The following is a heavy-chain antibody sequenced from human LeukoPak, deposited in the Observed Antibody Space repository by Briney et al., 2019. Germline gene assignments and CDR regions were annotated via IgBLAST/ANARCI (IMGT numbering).Heavy chain of an antibody. CDR3: ARGAITLYFQH. D-gene: IGHD3-10*01. CDR1: GGSISSTNYY. Sequence: SETLSLTCTVSGGSISSTNYYWGWIRQPPGKGLEWIGSIYYSGSTYYNPSLKSRLTISLDTSKNQFSLKLSSVTAADTAVYYCARGAITLYFQHWGQGTLVTVSS. J-gene: IGHJ1*01. V-gene: IGHV4-39*07. CDR2: IYYSGST.